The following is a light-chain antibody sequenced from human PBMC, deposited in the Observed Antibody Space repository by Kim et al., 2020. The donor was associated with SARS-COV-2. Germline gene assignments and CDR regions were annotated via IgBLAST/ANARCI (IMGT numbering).Light chain of an antibody. CDR2: AAS. CDR3: HQTYSSPQT. CDR1: QTITGY. Sequence: DIQVTQSPSSLSASVGDRVTITCRASQTITGYLNWYQQKPGKAPTLIYAASSLQSGVPSRFSGSESGTHFTLTISNLQPEDFATYFCHQTYSSPQTFGQGTRLEI. V-gene: IGKV1-39*01. J-gene: IGKJ2*01.